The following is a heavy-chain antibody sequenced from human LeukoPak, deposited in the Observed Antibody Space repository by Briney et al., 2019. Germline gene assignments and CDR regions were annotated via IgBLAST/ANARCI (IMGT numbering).Heavy chain of an antibody. J-gene: IGHJ4*02. V-gene: IGHV1-2*02. Sequence: ASVKVSCKASGYTFTGYYMHWVRQAPGQGLEWMGWINPNSGGTNYAQKFQGRVTMTTDTSTSTAYMELRSLRSDDTAVYYCARAGQQLLPPDYWGQGTLVTVSS. D-gene: IGHD6-13*01. CDR2: INPNSGGT. CDR3: ARAGQQLLPPDY. CDR1: GYTFTGYY.